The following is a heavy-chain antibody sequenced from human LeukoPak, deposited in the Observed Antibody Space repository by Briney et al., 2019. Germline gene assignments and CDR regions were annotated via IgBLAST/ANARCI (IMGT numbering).Heavy chain of an antibody. CDR3: AREGAYDSSGYNNWFDP. D-gene: IGHD3-22*01. Sequence: PSGTLSLTCAVSGGSISSSNWWSWVRQSPGKGLEWIGEIYHSGSTNYNPFLKSRVTISVDKSKNQFSLKLSSVTAADTAVYYCAREGAYDSSGYNNWFDPWGQGTLVTVSS. J-gene: IGHJ5*02. V-gene: IGHV4-4*02. CDR1: GGSISSSNW. CDR2: IYHSGST.